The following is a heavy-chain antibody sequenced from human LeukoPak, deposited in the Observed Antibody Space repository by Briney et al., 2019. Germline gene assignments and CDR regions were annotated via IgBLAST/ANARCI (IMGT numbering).Heavy chain of an antibody. CDR1: YA. CDR2: VTSDGRWT. D-gene: IGHD3-10*01. CDR3: AKGTSWFGED. J-gene: IGHJ4*02. Sequence: YAMTWVRQAPGKGLEWVAAVTSDGRWTNYADSVKGRFTVSRDNSKDTLFMQMSSLRAEDTAVYYCAKGTSWFGEDWGLGTLVTVSS. V-gene: IGHV3-23*01.